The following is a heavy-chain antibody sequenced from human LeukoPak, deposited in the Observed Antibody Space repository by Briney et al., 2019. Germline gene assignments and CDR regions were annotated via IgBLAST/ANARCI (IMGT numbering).Heavy chain of an antibody. CDR2: IKSKTDGGTT. CDR3: ARDTANQWLVSTYYFDY. V-gene: IGHV3-15*01. CDR1: GFTFSNAW. J-gene: IGHJ4*02. Sequence: GGSLRLSCAASGFTFSNAWMSWVRQAPGKGLEWVGRIKSKTDGGTTDYAAPVKGRFTISRDDSKNTLYLQMNSLKTEDTAVYYCARDTANQWLVSTYYFDYWGQGTLVTVSS. D-gene: IGHD6-19*01.